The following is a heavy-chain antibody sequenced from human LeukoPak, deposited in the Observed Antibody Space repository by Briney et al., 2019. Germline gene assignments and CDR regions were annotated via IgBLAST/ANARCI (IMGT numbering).Heavy chain of an antibody. J-gene: IGHJ4*02. D-gene: IGHD3-22*01. Sequence: PGGSLRLSCAASGFTFSSYGMHWVRQAPGKGLDWVEVISNDGSKKYYADSVKGRFTISRDNSKNTLSLQVSSLRTEDTAVYYCAKDLGYYDSSGYYGEGFDYWGQGTLVTVSS. CDR1: GFTFSSYG. V-gene: IGHV3-30*18. CDR3: AKDLGYYDSSGYYGEGFDY. CDR2: ISNDGSKK.